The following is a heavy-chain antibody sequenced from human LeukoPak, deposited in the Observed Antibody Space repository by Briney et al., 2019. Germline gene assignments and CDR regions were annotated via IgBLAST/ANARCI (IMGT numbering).Heavy chain of an antibody. V-gene: IGHV4-59*01. CDR2: IYYSGST. Sequence: SETLSLTCTVSGGSISNYYWSWIRQPPGKGLEWIGYIYYSGSTNYNPSLKSRVTISVDTSKNQFSLKLSSVTAADTAMYYCARIEARYYYDSSGYWFDPWGQGTLVTVSS. CDR1: GGSISNYY. CDR3: ARIEARYYYDSSGYWFDP. J-gene: IGHJ5*02. D-gene: IGHD3-22*01.